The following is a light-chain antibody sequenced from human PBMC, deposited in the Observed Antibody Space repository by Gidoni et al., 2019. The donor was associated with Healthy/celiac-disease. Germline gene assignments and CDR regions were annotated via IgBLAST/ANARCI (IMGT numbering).Light chain of an antibody. CDR2: DVS. J-gene: IGLJ2*01. CDR1: SSDVGVYNY. Sequence: QSALTQPASVSGSPGQSITISCTGTSSDVGVYNYVSLYQQHPGKAPKLMIYDVSNRPSGVSNRFSGSKSGNTASLTISGLQAEDEADYYCSAYTSSSTLVFGGGTKLTVL. CDR3: SAYTSSSTLV. V-gene: IGLV2-14*01.